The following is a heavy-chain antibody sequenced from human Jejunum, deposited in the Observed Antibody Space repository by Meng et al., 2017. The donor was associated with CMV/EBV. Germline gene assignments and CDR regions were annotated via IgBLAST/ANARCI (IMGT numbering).Heavy chain of an antibody. CDR1: GASISSGDYW. CDR3: ARDPSYDTSTYFGD. D-gene: IGHD3-22*01. J-gene: IGHJ4*02. V-gene: IGHV4-30-4*01. CDR2: IYYSGST. Sequence: SGASISSGDYWWNWIRQRPGKSLEWIGSIYYSGSTFSNPSLKSRVAISVDTSKNQLSMKLSSVTAADTAVYYCARDPSYDTSTYFGDWGQGTLVTVSS.